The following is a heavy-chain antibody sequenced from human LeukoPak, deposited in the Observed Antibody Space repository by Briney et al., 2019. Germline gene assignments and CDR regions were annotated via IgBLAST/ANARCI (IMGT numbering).Heavy chain of an antibody. CDR1: GFTFSSYE. Sequence: GGSLRLSCAASGFTFSSYEMNWVRQAPGKGLEWVAVISYDGSNKYYADSVKGRFTISRDNSKNTLYLQMNSLRAEDTAVYYCAKDRSLYSSGWSFDYWGQGTLVTVSS. D-gene: IGHD6-19*01. V-gene: IGHV3-30*18. J-gene: IGHJ4*02. CDR2: ISYDGSNK. CDR3: AKDRSLYSSGWSFDY.